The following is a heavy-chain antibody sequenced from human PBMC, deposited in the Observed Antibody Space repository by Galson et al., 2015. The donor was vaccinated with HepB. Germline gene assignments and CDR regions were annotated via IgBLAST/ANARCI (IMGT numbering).Heavy chain of an antibody. CDR1: GYTFTSYS. V-gene: IGHV1-18*01. CDR2: ISGYNGDT. Sequence: SVKVSCKGSGYTFTSYSMNWVRQAPGQGLEWMGWISGYNGDTLYAQKFQDRVTMTTDTSTSTAYMELRSLRSDDTAVYYCARELGIAPTGNILDYWGQGILVTVSS. J-gene: IGHJ4*02. CDR3: ARELGIAPTGNILDY. D-gene: IGHD6-13*01.